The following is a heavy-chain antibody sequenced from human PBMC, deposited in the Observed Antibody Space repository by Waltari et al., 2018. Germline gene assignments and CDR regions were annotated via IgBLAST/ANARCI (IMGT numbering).Heavy chain of an antibody. CDR3: ARDVPNGYFDY. J-gene: IGHJ4*02. CDR2: INQDGRDK. CDR1: GFTFKNYV. Sequence: EVHMVQSGGGLIQPGGSLRLSCGVSGFTFKNYVMTWVRQAPGKGLEWVANINQDGRDKNYVDSVEGRFTISRDNAQNSVYLQMNSLRAEDTAVYYCARDVPNGYFDYWGSGTLVTVSS. D-gene: IGHD1-1*01. V-gene: IGHV3-7*01.